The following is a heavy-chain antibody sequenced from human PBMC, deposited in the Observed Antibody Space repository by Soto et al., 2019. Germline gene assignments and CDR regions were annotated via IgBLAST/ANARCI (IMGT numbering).Heavy chain of an antibody. Sequence: QMQLVQSGPEVKKPGTSVKVSCKASGFTFTSSAVQWVRQARGQRLEWIGWIVVGSGNTNYAQKFQERVTITRDMSTSTAYMELSSLRSEDTAVYYCAAEPSAAAIYYYYGMDVWGQGTTVTVSS. CDR1: GFTFTSSA. V-gene: IGHV1-58*01. CDR3: AAEPSAAAIYYYYGMDV. CDR2: IVVGSGNT. J-gene: IGHJ6*02. D-gene: IGHD6-13*01.